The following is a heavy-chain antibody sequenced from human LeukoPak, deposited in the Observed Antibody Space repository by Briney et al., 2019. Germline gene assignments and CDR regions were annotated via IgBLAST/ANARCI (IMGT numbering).Heavy chain of an antibody. V-gene: IGHV4-59*01. CDR1: GGSMSGYH. Sequence: PSETLSLTCTVSGGSMSGYHWSWIRQPPGKGLEGMGYIYYSVSTNYNPSLKSRVTISLDTSKNQFSLKLSSVTAADTAVYYCARVLTYGSRTYYFDYWGQGTLVTVSS. CDR2: IYYSVST. D-gene: IGHD3-10*01. J-gene: IGHJ4*02. CDR3: ARVLTYGSRTYYFDY.